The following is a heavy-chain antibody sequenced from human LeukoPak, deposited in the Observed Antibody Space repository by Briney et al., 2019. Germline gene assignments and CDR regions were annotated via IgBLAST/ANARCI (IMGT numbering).Heavy chain of an antibody. CDR2: IYYRST. V-gene: IGHV4-59*08. Sequence: PPETLELLGTVSGGSISSYYWSSIGQPPGKGLEWIGYIYYRSTNYNPSLKSRVTVSIDTTKNQLSLKLSSVAAADTAVYYCARHYDNDDYYHAHFDYWGQGTMVTVSS. D-gene: IGHD3-22*01. CDR3: ARHYDNDDYYHAHFDY. J-gene: IGHJ4*03. CDR1: GGSISSYY.